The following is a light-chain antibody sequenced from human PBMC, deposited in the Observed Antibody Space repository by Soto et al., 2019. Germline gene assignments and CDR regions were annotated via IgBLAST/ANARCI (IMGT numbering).Light chain of an antibody. CDR1: GSNVGASYD. CDR3: QSYDNILSGPL. J-gene: IGLJ3*02. V-gene: IGLV1-40*01. CDR2: KNN. Sequence: QSALTQPPSVSGAPGQTNTMSCTGSGSNVGASYDVHWYQVLPGAGPRLLIYKNNNRPSGVPDRFSGSKSGTSASLAITGLRAEDEADYYCQSYDNILSGPLFGGGTKLTVL.